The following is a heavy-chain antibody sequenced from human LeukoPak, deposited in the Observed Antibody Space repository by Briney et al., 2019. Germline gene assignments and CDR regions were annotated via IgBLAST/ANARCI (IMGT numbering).Heavy chain of an antibody. Sequence: MPSETLSLTCTVSGGSISSYYWSWIRQPPGKGLERIGYIYYSGSTNYNPSLKSRVTISVDTSKNQFSLKLSSVTAADTAVYYCARGITIVVVPAASAFDIWGQGTMVTVSS. V-gene: IGHV4-59*08. CDR2: IYYSGST. D-gene: IGHD2-2*01. CDR3: ARGITIVVVPAASAFDI. CDR1: GGSISSYY. J-gene: IGHJ3*02.